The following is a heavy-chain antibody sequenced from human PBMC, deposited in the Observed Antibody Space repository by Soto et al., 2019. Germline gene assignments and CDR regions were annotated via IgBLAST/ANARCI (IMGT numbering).Heavy chain of an antibody. CDR2: IYYSGST. D-gene: IGHD3-3*01. J-gene: IGHJ4*02. CDR3: AGNLYDFPPVFDY. V-gene: IGHV4-39*01. CDR1: GGSISSSSYY. Sequence: PSETRSLTCTVSGGSISSSSYYWGWIRQPPGKGLEWIGSIYYSGSTYYNPSLKSRVTISVDTSKNQFSLKLSSVTAADTAVYYCAGNLYDFPPVFDYWGQGTLVTVSS.